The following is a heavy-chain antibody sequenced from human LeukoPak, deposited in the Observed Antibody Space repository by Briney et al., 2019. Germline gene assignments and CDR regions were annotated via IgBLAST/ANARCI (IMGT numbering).Heavy chain of an antibody. CDR1: GGSTRSYC. Sequence: SETLSLTCTVSGGSTRSYCWSWIRQPAGKGLEWIGRIYTSGSTIYNPSLKSRVTISVDKSKNQFSLKLSSVTAADTAVYYCARDSVVVPAATSYYYYYLDVWGKGTTVTVSS. CDR3: ARDSVVVPAATSYYYYYLDV. J-gene: IGHJ6*03. CDR2: IYTSGST. D-gene: IGHD2-2*01. V-gene: IGHV4-4*07.